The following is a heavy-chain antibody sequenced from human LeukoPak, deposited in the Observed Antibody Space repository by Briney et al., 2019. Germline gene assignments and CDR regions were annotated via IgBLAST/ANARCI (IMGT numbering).Heavy chain of an antibody. CDR3: ARRTYYYGSGSYYIAIDY. Sequence: GESLKISCKGSGYSFTSYWISWVRQMPGKGLEWMGRIDPSDSYTNYSPSFQGHVTISADKSISTAYLQWSSLKASDTAMYYCARRTYYYGSGSYYIAIDYWGQGTLVTVSS. V-gene: IGHV5-10-1*01. CDR2: IDPSDSYT. CDR1: GYSFTSYW. J-gene: IGHJ4*02. D-gene: IGHD3-10*01.